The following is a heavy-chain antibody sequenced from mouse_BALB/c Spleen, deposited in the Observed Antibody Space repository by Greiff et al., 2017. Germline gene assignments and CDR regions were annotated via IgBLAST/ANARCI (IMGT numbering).Heavy chain of an antibody. D-gene: IGHD2-10*02. Sequence: QVQLQQSAAELARPGASVKMSCKASGYTFTSYTMHWVKQRPGQGLEWIGYINPSSGYTEYNQKFKDKTTLTADKSSSTAYMQLSSLTSEDSAVYYCAKYGNYGPWAMDYWGQGTSVTVSS. CDR1: GYTFTSYT. V-gene: IGHV1-4*02. J-gene: IGHJ4*01. CDR2: INPSSGYT. CDR3: AKYGNYGPWAMDY.